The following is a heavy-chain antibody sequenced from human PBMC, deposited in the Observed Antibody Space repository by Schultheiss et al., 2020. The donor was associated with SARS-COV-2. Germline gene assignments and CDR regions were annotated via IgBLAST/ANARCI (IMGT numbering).Heavy chain of an antibody. CDR1: GFTFSSYW. D-gene: IGHD1-26*01. V-gene: IGHV3-48*01. Sequence: GESLKISCAASGFTFSSYWMSWVRQAPGKGLEWVSYISSSSSTIYYADSVKGRFTISRDNAKNSLYLQMNSLRAEDTAVYYCARGFGSHPIDYWGQGTLVTVSS. CDR2: ISSSSSTI. J-gene: IGHJ4*02. CDR3: ARGFGSHPIDY.